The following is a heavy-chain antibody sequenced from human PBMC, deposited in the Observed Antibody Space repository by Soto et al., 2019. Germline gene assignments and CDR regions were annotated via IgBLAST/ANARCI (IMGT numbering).Heavy chain of an antibody. CDR2: IWHDGNNK. Sequence: GSLRLSCAASGFTFSNYGMHWVRQAPGNGLEWVAIIWHDGNNKYYADSVRGRFIISRDNSKNRLYLQMNSLRAEDTAVYYCASDLVGASDSYGLDVWGQGTPVTVSS. J-gene: IGHJ6*02. CDR3: ASDLVGASDSYGLDV. D-gene: IGHD1-26*01. CDR1: GFTFSNYG. V-gene: IGHV3-33*01.